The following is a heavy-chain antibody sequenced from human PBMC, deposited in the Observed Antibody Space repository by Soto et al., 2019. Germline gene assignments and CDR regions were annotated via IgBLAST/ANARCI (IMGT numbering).Heavy chain of an antibody. CDR2: IYYSGST. V-gene: IGHV4-31*03. J-gene: IGHJ4*02. D-gene: IGHD6-6*01. CDR1: GGSISSGGYY. Sequence: SETLSLTCTVSGGSISSGGYYWSWIRQHPGKGLEWIGYIYYSGSTYYNPSLRSRVTISVDTSKNQFSLKLSSVTAADTAVYYCARMYSSSRAHDYWGQGTLVTVSS. CDR3: ARMYSSSRAHDY.